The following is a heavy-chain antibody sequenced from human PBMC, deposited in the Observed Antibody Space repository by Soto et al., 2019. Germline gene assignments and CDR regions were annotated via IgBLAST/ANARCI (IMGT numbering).Heavy chain of an antibody. V-gene: IGHV5-10-1*01. CDR2: IDPSDSYT. J-gene: IGHJ6*02. CDR3: ARGRKYSSSPYYYYGMDV. Sequence: PGESLKISCQGSVYSFTSYWISWVRQMPGKGLEWMGRIDPSDSYTNYSPSFQGHVTISADKSISTAYLQWSSLKASDTAMYYCARGRKYSSSPYYYYGMDVWGQGTTVTVSS. D-gene: IGHD6-6*01. CDR1: VYSFTSYW.